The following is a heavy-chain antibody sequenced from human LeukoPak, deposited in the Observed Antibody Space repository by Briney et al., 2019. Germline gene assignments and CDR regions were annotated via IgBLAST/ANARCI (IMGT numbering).Heavy chain of an antibody. V-gene: IGHV4-59*01. Sequence: GSLRLSCAASGFTFSNAWMSWIRQPPGKGLEWIGYISFTGNINYNPSLKSRVTISVDTAKNQFSLKLSSVTAADTAVYYCARGSSGWYFSYYYYYMDLWGKGTTVTVSS. CDR3: ARGSSGWYFSYYYYYMDL. J-gene: IGHJ6*03. D-gene: IGHD6-19*01. CDR2: ISFTGNI. CDR1: GFTFSNAW.